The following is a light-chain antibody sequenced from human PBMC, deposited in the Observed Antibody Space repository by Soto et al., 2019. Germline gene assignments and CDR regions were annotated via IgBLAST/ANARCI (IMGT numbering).Light chain of an antibody. CDR3: QQYDNLPFT. V-gene: IGKV1-33*01. Sequence: DIQMTQSPSSLSASVGDRVTITYQASPDISNYLNWYQEKPGKDPNLLIYDASNLETVVPSRFSVSGCGSDFNFSISSLQPEDIATYYCQQYDNLPFTFGPGTKVDIK. J-gene: IGKJ3*01. CDR2: DAS. CDR1: PDISNY.